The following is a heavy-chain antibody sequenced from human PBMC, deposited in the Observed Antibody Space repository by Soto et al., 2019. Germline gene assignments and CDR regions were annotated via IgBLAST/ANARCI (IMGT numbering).Heavy chain of an antibody. J-gene: IGHJ6*02. D-gene: IGHD2-2*01. CDR3: ARHFYCSSTSCYEDYYYYGMDV. Sequence: GASVKVSCKASGYSFTSYWISWVRQMPGKGLEWMGRIDPSDSYTNYSPSFQGHVTISADKSISTAYLQWSSLKASDTAMYYCARHFYCSSTSCYEDYYYYGMDVWGQGTTVTVSS. CDR1: GYSFTSYW. CDR2: IDPSDSYT. V-gene: IGHV5-10-1*01.